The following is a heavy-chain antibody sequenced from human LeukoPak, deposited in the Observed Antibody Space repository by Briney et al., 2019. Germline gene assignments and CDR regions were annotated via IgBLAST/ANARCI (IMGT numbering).Heavy chain of an antibody. CDR2: IYYSGST. Sequence: SQTLSLTCTVSGGSISSGDYYWSWIRQPPGKGLEWIGYIYYSGSTYYNPSLKSRVTISVDTSKNQFSLKLSSVTAADTAVYYCAQVDDSSGYYKDYWGQGTLVTVSS. D-gene: IGHD3-22*01. V-gene: IGHV4-30-4*01. CDR1: GGSISSGDYY. J-gene: IGHJ4*02. CDR3: AQVDDSSGYYKDY.